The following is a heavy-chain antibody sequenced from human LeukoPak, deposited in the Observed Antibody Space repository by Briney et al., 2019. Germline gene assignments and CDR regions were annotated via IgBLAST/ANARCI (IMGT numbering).Heavy chain of an antibody. J-gene: IGHJ4*02. CDR1: SGSISSSSYY. V-gene: IGHV4-39*01. CDR2: IYYSGST. CDR3: ARHRYSGSYYYFDY. Sequence: PSETLSLTCTVSSGSISSSSYYWGWIRQPPGKGLEWLGSIYYSGSTYYNPSLKSRVTISVDTSKNQFSLKLSSVTAADTAVYYCARHRYSGSYYYFDYWGQGTLVTVSS. D-gene: IGHD1-26*01.